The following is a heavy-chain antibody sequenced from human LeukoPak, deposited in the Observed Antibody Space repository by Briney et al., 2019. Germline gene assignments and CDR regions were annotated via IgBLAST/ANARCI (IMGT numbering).Heavy chain of an antibody. V-gene: IGHV4-4*07. J-gene: IGHJ3*02. CDR3: ARGSVNNGFDI. CDR1: GGSISSYY. CDR2: IYPSGGT. Sequence: SETLSLTCTVSGGSISSYYWSWIRQPAGKGLEWIGRIYPSGGTNYNPSLKSRVTMSVDTSKNQFSLKMTSVTAADTAVYYCARGSVNNGFDIWGQGTMVTVSS.